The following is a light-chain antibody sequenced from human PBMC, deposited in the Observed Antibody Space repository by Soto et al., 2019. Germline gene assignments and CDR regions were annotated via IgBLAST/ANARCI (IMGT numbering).Light chain of an antibody. Sequence: QSVLTQPPSASGTPGQRVTISCSGSSSNIGSNTVNWYQQLPGTAPKLLIYSNNQRPSGVPDRFSGSKSGTSASLAISGLQSEDEADYYCAAWDDSLNVLFGGGTKGPS. CDR2: SNN. CDR3: AAWDDSLNVL. J-gene: IGLJ2*01. CDR1: SSNIGSNT. V-gene: IGLV1-44*01.